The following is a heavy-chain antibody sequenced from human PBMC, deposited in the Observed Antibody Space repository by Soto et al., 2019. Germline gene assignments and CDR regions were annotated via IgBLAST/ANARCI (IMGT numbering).Heavy chain of an antibody. J-gene: IGHJ4*02. CDR2: IYYSGST. CDR1: GGYISSYY. D-gene: IGHD3-22*01. V-gene: IGHV4-59*01. Sequence: KASETLSLTCTVSGGYISSYYWTWIRQPPGKGLEWIGYIYYSGSTNYNPSLKSRVTMSIDTSKNQFSLKLSSVTAADTAVYYCARAFGSTMTSLFWGQGTLVTVSS. CDR3: ARAFGSTMTSLF.